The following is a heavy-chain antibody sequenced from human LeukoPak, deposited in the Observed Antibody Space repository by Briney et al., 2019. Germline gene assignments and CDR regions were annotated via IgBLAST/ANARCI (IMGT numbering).Heavy chain of an antibody. D-gene: IGHD3-3*01. CDR3: AKGDRNYDFWSGYYGH. Sequence: AGSLRLSCAASGFTFSSYGMHWVRQAPGKGLEWVAVISYDGSNKYYADSVKGRFTISRDNSKNTLYLQMNSLRAEDTAVYYCAKGDRNYDFWSGYYGHWGQGTLVTASS. V-gene: IGHV3-30*18. CDR1: GFTFSSYG. J-gene: IGHJ4*02. CDR2: ISYDGSNK.